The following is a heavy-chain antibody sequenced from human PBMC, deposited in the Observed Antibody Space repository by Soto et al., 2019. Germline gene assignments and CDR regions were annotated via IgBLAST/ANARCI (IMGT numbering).Heavy chain of an antibody. CDR2: IYWDDDK. D-gene: IGHD2-2*01. V-gene: IGHV2-5*02. CDR3: AHSPKIVVVPAAISYYFDY. J-gene: IGHJ4*02. Sequence: SGPTLVNPTQTLTLTCTFSGFSLSTSGVGVGWIRQPPGKALEWLALIYWDDDKRYSPSLKSRLTITKDTSKSQVVLTMTNMDPVDTATYYCAHSPKIVVVPAAISYYFDYWGQGTLVTVPS. CDR1: GFSLSTSGVG.